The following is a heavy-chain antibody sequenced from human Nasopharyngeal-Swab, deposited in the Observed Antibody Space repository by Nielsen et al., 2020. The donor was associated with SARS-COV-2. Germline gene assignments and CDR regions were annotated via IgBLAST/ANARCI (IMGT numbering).Heavy chain of an antibody. CDR1: GFAFHSYS. J-gene: IGHJ4*02. D-gene: IGHD3-22*01. CDR3: ARAQGYYDSSAFDY. Sequence: GGSLRLSCTAPGFAFHSYSMNWVRQAPGKGLEWVSSITSSSTFLYYADSVKGRFTLSRDNAKGSLYLQMDGLRAEDTAVYYCARAQGYYDSSAFDYWGQGTLVTVSS. V-gene: IGHV3-21*01. CDR2: ITSSSTFL.